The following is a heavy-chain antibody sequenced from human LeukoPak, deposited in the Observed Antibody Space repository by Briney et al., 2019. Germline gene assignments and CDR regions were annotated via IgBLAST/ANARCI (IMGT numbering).Heavy chain of an antibody. CDR1: GFSFNKFG. J-gene: IGHJ5*02. V-gene: IGHV3-64*01. CDR2: VSADESGK. Sequence: GGSLRLSCVASGFSFNKFGMHWVRQAPGKGLEYVSSVSADESGKYYTKSVRGRFSISRDNSKNTMYLQLGTLRPDDMGIYYCASLDRSEIPWGPGTLVTVSS. D-gene: IGHD1-26*01. CDR3: ASLDRSEIP.